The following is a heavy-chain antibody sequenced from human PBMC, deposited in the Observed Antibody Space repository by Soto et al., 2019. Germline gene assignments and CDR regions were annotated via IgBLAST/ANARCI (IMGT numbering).Heavy chain of an antibody. CDR2: ISSSGSTI. CDR3: ARELGGYYGSGNRNSGAFDI. Sequence: QVQLVESGGGLVKPGGSLRLSCAASGFNFSDYYMSWIRQAPGKGLEWVSYISSSGSTIYYADSVKGRFTISRNNAKNSLYLQMNSLRAQDTALYYCARELGGYYGSGNRNSGAFDIWGQGTMVTVSS. V-gene: IGHV3-11*01. CDR1: GFNFSDYY. D-gene: IGHD3-10*01. J-gene: IGHJ3*02.